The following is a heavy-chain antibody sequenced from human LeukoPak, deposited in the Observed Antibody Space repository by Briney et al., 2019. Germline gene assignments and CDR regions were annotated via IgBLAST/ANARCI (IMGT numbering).Heavy chain of an antibody. J-gene: IGHJ4*02. V-gene: IGHV3-53*01. CDR1: GFTVSNNY. D-gene: IGHD6-13*01. CDR3: ARDPPGIAAPVSGG. CDR2: IYSGGTT. Sequence: PGGSLRLSCTASGFTVSNNYMNWVRQAPGKGLEWVALIYSGGTTNYADSVKGRFTISRDNSKNTLYLQMTNVRVEDTAVYYCARDPPGIAAPVSGGWGQGTLVTVSS.